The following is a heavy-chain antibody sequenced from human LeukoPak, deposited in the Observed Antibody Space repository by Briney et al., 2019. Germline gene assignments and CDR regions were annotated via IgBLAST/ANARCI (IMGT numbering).Heavy chain of an antibody. CDR2: IYTSGST. Sequence: SETLSLTCTVSGGSISSYYWSWIRQPAGKGLEWIGRIYTSGSTNYNPSLKSRVTMSVDTSKNQLSLKLSSVTAADTAVYYCARETQWLRLGGYWFDPWGQGTLVTVSS. V-gene: IGHV4-4*07. J-gene: IGHJ5*02. D-gene: IGHD5-12*01. CDR1: GGSISSYY. CDR3: ARETQWLRLGGYWFDP.